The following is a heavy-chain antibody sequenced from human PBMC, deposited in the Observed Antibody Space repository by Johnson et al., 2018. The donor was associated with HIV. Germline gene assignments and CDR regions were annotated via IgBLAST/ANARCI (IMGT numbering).Heavy chain of an antibody. Sequence: VQLVESGGGLVQPGGSLRLPSAASGFIVSNNYMSWVRQAPGKGLEWVSIIYSDGSTYYADSVKGRFTISRDNSKNTVYLKMNSLRAEYTAVYYCASIPPPKLDGAFDIWGQGTMVTVSS. D-gene: IGHD5-24*01. J-gene: IGHJ3*02. CDR1: GFIVSNNY. CDR2: IYSDGST. V-gene: IGHV3-53*01. CDR3: ASIPPPKLDGAFDI.